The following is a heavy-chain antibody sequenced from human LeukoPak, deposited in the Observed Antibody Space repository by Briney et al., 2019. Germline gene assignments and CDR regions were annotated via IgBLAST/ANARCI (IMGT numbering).Heavy chain of an antibody. Sequence: PGGSLRLSCVASGFTFDDYGMSWVRQAPGKGLEWVSGINWNGGSTGYADSVKGRFTISRDNAKNSLYLQMNSLRAEDTALYYCARVGDGYNPIFFFDYWGQGTLVTVSS. J-gene: IGHJ4*02. D-gene: IGHD5-24*01. V-gene: IGHV3-20*04. CDR3: ARVGDGYNPIFFFDY. CDR2: INWNGGST. CDR1: GFTFDDYG.